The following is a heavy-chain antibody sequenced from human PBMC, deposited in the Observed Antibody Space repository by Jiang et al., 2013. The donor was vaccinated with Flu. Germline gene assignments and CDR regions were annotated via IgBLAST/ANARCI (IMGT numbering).Heavy chain of an antibody. D-gene: IGHD3-10*01. CDR1: GGSISSSSYY. Sequence: GPGLVKPSETLSLTCTVSGGSISSSSYYWGWIRQPPGKGLEWIGSIYYSGSTYYNPSLKSRVTISVDTSKNQFSLKLSSVTAADTAVYYCARLMVRDFKRDYWGQGTLVTVSS. V-gene: IGHV4-39*01. CDR3: ARLMVRDFKRDY. CDR2: IYYSGST. J-gene: IGHJ4*02.